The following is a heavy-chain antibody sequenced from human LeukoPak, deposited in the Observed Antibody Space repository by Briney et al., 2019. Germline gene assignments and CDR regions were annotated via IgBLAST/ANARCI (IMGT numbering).Heavy chain of an antibody. CDR2: IIPIFGTA. V-gene: IGHV1-69*13. D-gene: IGHD3-3*01. Sequence: SVKVSCKASGGTFSSYGISWVRQAPGQGLEWMGGIIPIFGTANYAQKFQGRVTITADESTSTAYMELSSLRSEDTAVYYCARDDGGYYNDAFDIWGQGTMVTVSS. J-gene: IGHJ3*02. CDR1: GGTFSSYG. CDR3: ARDDGGYYNDAFDI.